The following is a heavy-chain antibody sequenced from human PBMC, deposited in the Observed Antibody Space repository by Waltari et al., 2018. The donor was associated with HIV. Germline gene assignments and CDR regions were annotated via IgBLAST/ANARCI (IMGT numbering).Heavy chain of an antibody. CDR2: INYDGSNK. D-gene: IGHD6-6*01. J-gene: IGHJ4*02. Sequence: VQLMESGGGVVQPGKSLRLSCATSGFTFGSYGIHWVRQAPGKGLEGVAVINYDGSNKFYAESVKGRFLISRDNSKNTLFLQMNSLRDEDTGLYYCARDKAPYSSSSAVDYWGQGTLVTVS. V-gene: IGHV3-33*01. CDR3: ARDKAPYSSSSAVDY. CDR1: GFTFGSYG.